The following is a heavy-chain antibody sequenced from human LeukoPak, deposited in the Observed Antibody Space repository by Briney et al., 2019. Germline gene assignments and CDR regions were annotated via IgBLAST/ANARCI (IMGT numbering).Heavy chain of an antibody. D-gene: IGHD4-23*01. V-gene: IGHV1-69*13. Sequence: EASVKVSCKASGGTLSSYAISWVRQAPGQGLEWMGGIIPIFGTANYAQKFQGRVTITADESTSTAYMELSSLRSEDTAVYYCARSPLTTVVTGWYFDYWGQGTLVTVSS. CDR3: ARSPLTTVVTGWYFDY. CDR1: GGTLSSYA. CDR2: IIPIFGTA. J-gene: IGHJ4*02.